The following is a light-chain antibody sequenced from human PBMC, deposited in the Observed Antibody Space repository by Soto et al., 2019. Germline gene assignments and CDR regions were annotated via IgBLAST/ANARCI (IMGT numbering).Light chain of an antibody. CDR1: SSDVGGYNY. J-gene: IGLJ1*01. CDR3: SSYTSSSALV. V-gene: IGLV2-14*01. CDR2: DVS. Sequence: LTQPASVSGSPGQSITISCTGTSSDVGGYNYVSWYQQHPGKAPKLMIYDVSNRPSGVSNRFSGSKSGNTASLTISGLQAEDEADYYCSSYTSSSALVFGTGTKVTVL.